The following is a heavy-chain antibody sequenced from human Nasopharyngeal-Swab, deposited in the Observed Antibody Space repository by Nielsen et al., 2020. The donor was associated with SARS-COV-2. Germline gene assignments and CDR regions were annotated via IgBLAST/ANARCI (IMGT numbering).Heavy chain of an antibody. J-gene: IGHJ4*02. V-gene: IGHV3-33*01. CDR2: IWSDGGRK. D-gene: IGHD6-13*01. CDR1: GFTFSNYG. Sequence: GESLKISCTASGFTFSNYGMHWIRQAPGKGLEWVAIIWSDGGRKYYADSVKGRFTISRDNSKNSLYLQMNSLRAEDTAVYYCARLGGSSWYFDYWGQGTLVTVSS. CDR3: ARLGGSSWYFDY.